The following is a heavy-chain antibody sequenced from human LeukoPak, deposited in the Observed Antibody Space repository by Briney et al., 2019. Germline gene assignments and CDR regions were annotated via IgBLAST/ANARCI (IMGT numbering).Heavy chain of an antibody. D-gene: IGHD5-18*01. CDR3: ARVGYSYGYDY. Sequence: SETLSLTCTVSGGSFSSGDYYWSWIRQPPGKGLEWIGYFYYSGSTNYNPSLKSRVTISVDTSKNQFSLRLSSVTAADTAVYYCARVGYSYGYDYWGQGTLVTVSS. V-gene: IGHV4-61*08. J-gene: IGHJ4*02. CDR2: FYYSGST. CDR1: GGSFSSGDYY.